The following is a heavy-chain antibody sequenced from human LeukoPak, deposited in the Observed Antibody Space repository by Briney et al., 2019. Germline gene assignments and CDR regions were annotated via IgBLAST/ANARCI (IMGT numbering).Heavy chain of an antibody. J-gene: IGHJ4*02. V-gene: IGHV3-30*02. CDR3: TCSDDYGDY. CDR2: VSYDETYK. Sequence: GGSLRLSCAASGLTFSSYGMHWVRQAPGKGLEWVAAVSYDETYKYYVGSVKGRFTISRDDSKNTLYLQMNSLRTEDTAIYYCTCSDDYGDYWGQGTLVTVSS. CDR1: GLTFSSYG. D-gene: IGHD3-16*01.